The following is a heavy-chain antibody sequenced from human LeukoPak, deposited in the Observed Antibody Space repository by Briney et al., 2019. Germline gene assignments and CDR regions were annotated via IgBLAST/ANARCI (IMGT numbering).Heavy chain of an antibody. CDR1: GLTFSNYW. V-gene: IGHV3-30*02. CDR3: AKPQVGYFDY. CDR2: IRYDGSNK. J-gene: IGHJ4*02. Sequence: GGSLRLSCAVSGLTFSNYWMSWVRQAPGKGLEWVAFIRYDGSNKYYADSVKGRFTISRDNSKNTLYLQMNSLRAEDTAVYYCAKPQVGYFDYWGQGTLVTVSS.